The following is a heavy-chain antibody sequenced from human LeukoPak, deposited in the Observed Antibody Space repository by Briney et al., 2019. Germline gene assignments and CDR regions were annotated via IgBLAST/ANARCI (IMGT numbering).Heavy chain of an antibody. V-gene: IGHV4-30-2*01. CDR1: GGSISSGGYS. CDR3: ARGYGLFDP. CDR2: IYHSGST. J-gene: IGHJ5*02. Sequence: PSETLSLTCAVSGGSISSGGYSWSWIRQPPGKGLEWIGYIYHSGSTYYNPSLKSRVTISVDTSKNQFSLKLSSVTAADTAVYYCARGYGLFDPWGQGTLVTVSS. D-gene: IGHD3-10*01.